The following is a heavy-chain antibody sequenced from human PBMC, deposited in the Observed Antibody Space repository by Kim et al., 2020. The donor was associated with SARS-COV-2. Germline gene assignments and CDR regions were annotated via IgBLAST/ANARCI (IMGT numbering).Heavy chain of an antibody. CDR1: GFTFSSYA. CDR2: ISYDGSNK. CDR3: ARDPSSGWEDYYYYMDV. D-gene: IGHD6-19*01. Sequence: GGSLRLSCAASGFTFSSYAMHWVRQAPGKGLEWVAVISYDGSNKYYADSVKGRFTISRDNSKNTLYLQMNSLRAEDTAVYYCARDPSSGWEDYYYYMDVWGKGTTVTVSS. V-gene: IGHV3-30-3*01. J-gene: IGHJ6*03.